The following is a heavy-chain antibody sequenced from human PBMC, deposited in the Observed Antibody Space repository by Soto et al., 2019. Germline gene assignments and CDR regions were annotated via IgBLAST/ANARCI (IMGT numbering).Heavy chain of an antibody. CDR2: ISYDGSNK. V-gene: IGHV3-30*18. CDR3: AKVNTMVYGMDV. CDR1: GFTFSSYG. J-gene: IGHJ6*02. D-gene: IGHD3-10*01. Sequence: GGSLRLSCAASGFTFSSYGMHWVRQAPGKGLEWVAVISYDGSNKYYADSVKGRFTISRDNSKNTLYLQMNSLRAEDTAVYYCAKVNTMVYGMDVWGQGTTVTAP.